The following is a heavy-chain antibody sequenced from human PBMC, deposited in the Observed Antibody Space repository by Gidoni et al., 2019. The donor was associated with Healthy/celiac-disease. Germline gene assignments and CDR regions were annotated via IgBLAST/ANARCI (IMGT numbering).Heavy chain of an antibody. Sequence: QVQRVQSGAEVKKPGASVKVSCKASGYTFTGYYMHWVRQAPGQGLERMGWINPNSGGTNNAQKFQVRVTMTRDTSISTAYMGLSRLRSDDTAVYCCARVVGATALDYWGQGTLVTVSS. D-gene: IGHD1-26*01. CDR2: INPNSGGT. J-gene: IGHJ4*02. CDR3: ARVVGATALDY. V-gene: IGHV1-2*02. CDR1: GYTFTGYY.